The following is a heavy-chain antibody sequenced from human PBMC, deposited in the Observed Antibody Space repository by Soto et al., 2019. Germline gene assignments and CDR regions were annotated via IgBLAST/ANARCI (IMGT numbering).Heavy chain of an antibody. V-gene: IGHV3-23*01. J-gene: IGHJ6*02. CDR3: AKGYLSSQRYYYGMDV. D-gene: IGHD6-13*01. Sequence: EVQLLESGGGLVQPGGSLRLSCAASGFTFSSYAMSWVRQAPGKGLEWVSAISGSGGSTYYADSVKGRFTISRDNSKNTLDLQMSSLRAEDTAVYYCAKGYLSSQRYYYGMDVWGQGTTVTVSS. CDR2: ISGSGGST. CDR1: GFTFSSYA.